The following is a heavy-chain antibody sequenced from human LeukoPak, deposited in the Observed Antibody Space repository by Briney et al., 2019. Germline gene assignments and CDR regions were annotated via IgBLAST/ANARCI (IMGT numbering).Heavy chain of an antibody. D-gene: IGHD6-13*01. J-gene: IGHJ4*02. CDR2: IWYDGSNK. CDR3: ARDPGYSSSRPDY. CDR1: GFTFSSYG. Sequence: GRSLRLSCAASGFTFSSYGMHWVRQAPGKGLEWVAVIWYDGSNKYYADSVKGRFTISRDNSKNTLYLQMNSLRAEDTAVYYCARDPGYSSSRPDYWGQGTLVTVSS. V-gene: IGHV3-33*01.